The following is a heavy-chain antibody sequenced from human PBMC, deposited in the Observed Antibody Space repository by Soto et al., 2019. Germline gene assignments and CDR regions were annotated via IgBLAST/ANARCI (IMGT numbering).Heavy chain of an antibody. D-gene: IGHD3-22*01. Sequence: ASVKVSCKASGYTFTSYGISWVRQAPGQGLEWMGWISAYNGNTNYAQKLQGRVTITTDTSTSTAYMELRSLRSDDTAVYYCARDLGEGYHDSSGYYEDAFDIWG. CDR2: ISAYNGNT. CDR1: GYTFTSYG. V-gene: IGHV1-18*01. J-gene: IGHJ3*02. CDR3: ARDLGEGYHDSSGYYEDAFDI.